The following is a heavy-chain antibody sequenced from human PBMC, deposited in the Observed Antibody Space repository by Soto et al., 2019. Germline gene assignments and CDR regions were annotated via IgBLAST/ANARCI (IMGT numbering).Heavy chain of an antibody. Sequence: TLSLTCTFSGGSISSGGYYWSWIRQHPGKGLEWIGYIYYSGSTYYNPSLKSRVTISVDTSKNQFSLKLSSVTAADTAVYYCARDSCGGDCSSHAFDIWAKGQWSPSPQ. V-gene: IGHV4-31*03. CDR3: ARDSCGGDCSSHAFDI. CDR2: IYYSGST. CDR1: GGSISSGGYY. J-gene: IGHJ3*02. D-gene: IGHD2-21*02.